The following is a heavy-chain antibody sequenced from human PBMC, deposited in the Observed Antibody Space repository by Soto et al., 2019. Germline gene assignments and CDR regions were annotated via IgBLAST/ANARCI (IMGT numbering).Heavy chain of an antibody. V-gene: IGHV4-39*01. Sequence: SETLSLTCTVSGGSISINNYYWVWIRQPPGKGLEWIGSIYYSGTTYYNPSLKSPVTISVDTSKNQFSLKLSSVTAADTGTFYCARRTGYSSSWPRFDPWGQGTLVTVSS. CDR2: IYYSGTT. D-gene: IGHD6-13*01. J-gene: IGHJ5*02. CDR3: ARRTGYSSSWPRFDP. CDR1: GGSISINNYY.